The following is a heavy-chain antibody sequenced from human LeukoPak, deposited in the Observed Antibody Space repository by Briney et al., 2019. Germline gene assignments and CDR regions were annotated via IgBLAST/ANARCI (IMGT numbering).Heavy chain of an antibody. Sequence: KPSETLSLTCTVSGGSISSSSYYWGWIRQPPGKGLEWIGSIYYSGSTYYNPSLKSRVTISVDTSKNQFSLKLSSVTAADTAVYYCARSAPGWWELLRGAFDIWGQGTMVTVSS. J-gene: IGHJ3*02. CDR2: IYYSGST. CDR1: GGSISSSSYY. V-gene: IGHV4-39*07. D-gene: IGHD1-26*01. CDR3: ARSAPGWWELLRGAFDI.